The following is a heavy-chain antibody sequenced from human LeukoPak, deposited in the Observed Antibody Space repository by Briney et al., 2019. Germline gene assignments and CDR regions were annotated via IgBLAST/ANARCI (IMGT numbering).Heavy chain of an antibody. D-gene: IGHD1-26*01. V-gene: IGHV3-74*01. J-gene: IGHJ4*02. CDR2: INGDGSST. Sequence: GGSLRLSCAASGFTFRSHWMHWVRQAPGKGLVWVSRINGDGSSTDYADSVKGRFTISRDNAKNTLFLQMNTLRAEDTALYYCARVLVGATFDYWGQGTLVTVSS. CDR1: GFTFRSHW. CDR3: ARVLVGATFDY.